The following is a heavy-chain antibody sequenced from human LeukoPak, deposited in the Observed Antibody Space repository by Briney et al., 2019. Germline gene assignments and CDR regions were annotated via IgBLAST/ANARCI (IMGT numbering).Heavy chain of an antibody. CDR1: GDTFTGDD. V-gene: IGHV1-46*01. D-gene: IGHD3-3*01. CDR2: IDPSGGST. Sequence: ASLKLSCKASGDTFTGDDMPCVRQAARQGLEWRGRIDPSGGSTSYAQKFQGTVTMTRDTSTSTAYMQLSSLRPEDTAVYYCATAPMNIRLLEWLSLNYSYYYGMDVSGQETKVTVSS. CDR3: ATAPMNIRLLEWLSLNYSYYYGMDV. J-gene: IGHJ6*02.